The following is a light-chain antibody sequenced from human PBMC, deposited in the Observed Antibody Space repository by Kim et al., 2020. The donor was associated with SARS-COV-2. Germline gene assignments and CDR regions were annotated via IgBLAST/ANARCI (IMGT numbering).Light chain of an antibody. CDR2: DVS. Sequence: GQSITISCTGTSSDVGAYNYVSWYQQHPGKAPKLMIYDVSNRPSAVSNRFSGSKSGNTASLTISGLQPEDEADYYCSSYTSSTSGVFGGGTQLTVL. CDR3: SSYTSSTSGV. V-gene: IGLV2-14*03. CDR1: SSDVGAYNY. J-gene: IGLJ3*02.